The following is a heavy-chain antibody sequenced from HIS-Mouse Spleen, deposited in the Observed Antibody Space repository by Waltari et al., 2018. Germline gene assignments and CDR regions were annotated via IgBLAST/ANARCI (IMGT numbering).Heavy chain of an antibody. CDR3: AKEYSSSHNWFDP. Sequence: QVQLVESGGGVVQPGRSLRLSCAASGFTFSSYGMHWVRQAPGQGVGWVAGISYDGSNKYYADSVKGRFTISRDNSKNTLYLQMNSLRAEDTAVYYCAKEYSSSHNWFDPWAREPWSPSPQ. J-gene: IGHJ5*02. V-gene: IGHV3-30*18. CDR1: GFTFSSYG. D-gene: IGHD6-13*01. CDR2: ISYDGSNK.